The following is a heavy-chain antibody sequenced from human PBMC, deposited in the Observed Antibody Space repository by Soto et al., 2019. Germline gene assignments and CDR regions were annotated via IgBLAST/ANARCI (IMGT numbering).Heavy chain of an antibody. J-gene: IGHJ4*02. CDR3: ARGCFAMTTVTSCPIDY. Sequence: EASVKVSCKASGYTFTSYDINWVRQATGQGLEWMGWMNPNSGNTGYAQKFQGRVTMTRNTSISTAYMELGSLRSEDTAVYYCARGCFAMTTVTSCPIDYWGQGTLVTVSS. CDR2: MNPNSGNT. V-gene: IGHV1-8*01. CDR1: GYTFTSYD. D-gene: IGHD4-17*01.